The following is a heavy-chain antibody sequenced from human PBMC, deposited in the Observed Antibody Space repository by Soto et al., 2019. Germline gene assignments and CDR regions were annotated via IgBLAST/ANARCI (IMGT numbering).Heavy chain of an antibody. J-gene: IGHJ6*02. Sequence: AAVNVSCKASLYTFTSYYMHWVRQATGQGLEWMGIINPSGGSTSYAQKFQGRVTMTRDTSTSTVYMELSSLRSEDTAVYYCARDPSGWYSMDMQYYGMEVWGQGTTVTVSS. V-gene: IGHV1-46*01. CDR2: INPSGGST. CDR1: LYTFTSYY. D-gene: IGHD6-19*01. CDR3: ARDPSGWYSMDMQYYGMEV.